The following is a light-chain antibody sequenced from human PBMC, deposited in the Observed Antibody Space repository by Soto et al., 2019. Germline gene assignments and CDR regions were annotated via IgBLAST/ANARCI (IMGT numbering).Light chain of an antibody. Sequence: QSVLTQPASVSWSPGQSIAISCTGTSSDVGGYDYVSWYQQQPDKAPKLMIYEVTKRPSGVSNRFSGSKSDNTASLTISGLQSEDEADYYCSSHTSGSTRVFGTGTKVTV. CDR3: SSHTSGSTRV. CDR1: SSDVGGYDY. J-gene: IGLJ1*01. V-gene: IGLV2-14*01. CDR2: EVT.